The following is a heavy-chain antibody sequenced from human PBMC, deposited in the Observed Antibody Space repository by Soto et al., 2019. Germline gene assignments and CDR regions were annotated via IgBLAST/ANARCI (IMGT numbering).Heavy chain of an antibody. CDR3: ARIGPRIFGVVRNNWFDP. Sequence: QVQLQESGPGLVKPSGTLSLTCAVSGGPTSSSNWWSWVRQTPGKGLEWIGEIYHSGSTNYNPSRKSRVTISVDKSKNQFSLKLSAVTAADTAVYYCARIGPRIFGVVRNNWFDPWGQGTLVTVSS. J-gene: IGHJ5*02. CDR1: GGPTSSSNW. V-gene: IGHV4-4*02. D-gene: IGHD3-3*01. CDR2: IYHSGST.